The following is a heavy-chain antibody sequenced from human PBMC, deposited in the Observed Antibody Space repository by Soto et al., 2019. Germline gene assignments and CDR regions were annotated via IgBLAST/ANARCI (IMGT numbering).Heavy chain of an antibody. D-gene: IGHD3-10*01. CDR1: GFTFGTPD. CDR3: VKNSGWFNT. V-gene: IGHV3-23*01. Sequence: QLLQAGGGLVQPGGALTLSCAASGFTFGTPDMSWVRQAPGEGLEWVSTIDGSGGITYYADSVKGRFTISRDNSRNKVYLQMNSLRGDDTALYYCVKNSGWFNTWGQGALVTVSS. J-gene: IGHJ5*02. CDR2: IDGSGGIT.